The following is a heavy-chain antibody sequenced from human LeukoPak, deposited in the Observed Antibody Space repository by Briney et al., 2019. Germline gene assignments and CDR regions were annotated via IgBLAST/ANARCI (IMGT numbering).Heavy chain of an antibody. J-gene: IGHJ4*02. CDR1: GFTFGSYA. Sequence: GGSLRLSCAASGFTFGSYALSWVRQAPGKGLEWVSGISASGGTTYYADSVKGRFTISRDNSKNTLYLQMNSLRAEDTAVYYCAKGLWYWDYWGQGTLVTVSS. CDR3: AKGLWYWDY. D-gene: IGHD2-8*02. V-gene: IGHV3-23*01. CDR2: ISASGGTT.